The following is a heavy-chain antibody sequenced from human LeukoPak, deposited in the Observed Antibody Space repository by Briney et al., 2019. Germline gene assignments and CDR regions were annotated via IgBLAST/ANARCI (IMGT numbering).Heavy chain of an antibody. D-gene: IGHD5-18*01. J-gene: IGHJ4*02. CDR1: GGSISGGGYY. CDR2: IYYSGST. V-gene: IGHV4-31*03. Sequence: SQTLSLTCTVSGGSISGGGYYWSWLRQHPGKGLEWIGYIYYSGSTYYNPSLKSRVTISVDTSKNQFSLKLSSVTAADTAVYYCARVKGIQLWSYLDYWGQGTLVTVSS. CDR3: ARVKGIQLWSYLDY.